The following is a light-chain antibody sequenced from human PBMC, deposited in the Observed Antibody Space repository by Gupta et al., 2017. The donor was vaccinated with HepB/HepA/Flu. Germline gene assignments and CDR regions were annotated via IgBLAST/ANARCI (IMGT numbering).Light chain of an antibody. CDR3: QQSNRTPYT. V-gene: IGKV1-39*01. Sequence: IQMPPSASSLSASVGDRVTITCRASQKISNYLNWFHQESGKAPKLLIYAASGLQSGVPSRFSGSGSGSEFTFTISSLQPEDFATYYCQQSNRTPYTFGQGTKLEIQ. CDR2: AAS. CDR1: QKISNY. J-gene: IGKJ2*01.